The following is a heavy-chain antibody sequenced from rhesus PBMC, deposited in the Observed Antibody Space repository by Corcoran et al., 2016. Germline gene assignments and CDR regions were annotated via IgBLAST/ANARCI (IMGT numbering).Heavy chain of an antibody. CDR3: ARHRSLDV. Sequence: EVQLAESGGGLVQPGGSLRLSCVASGCTCSGYEMHWVRQAPGKGLESVSVIGGDSTYTHYADSVKGRFTISRDNAENSLSLQMNSLRAEDTAVYYCARHRSLDVWGRGILVTVSS. V-gene: IGHV3-115*02. CDR1: GCTCSGYE. J-gene: IGHJ5-2*02. CDR2: IGGDSTYT.